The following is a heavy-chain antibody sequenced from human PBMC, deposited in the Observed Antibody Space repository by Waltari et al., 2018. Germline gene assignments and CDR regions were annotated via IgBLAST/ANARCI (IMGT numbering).Heavy chain of an antibody. Sequence: EVQLVESGGGLVKPGGSLRLSCVASGFTFNSYNMNWVRQAPRKGLEWVSSISSSSNYIYYADSVRGRFTISRDNAKNSLYLQMNSLRAEDTAVYYCAKNFPTPYYFDYWGQGTLVTVSS. CDR1: GFTFNSYN. J-gene: IGHJ4*02. V-gene: IGHV3-21*01. CDR2: ISSSSNYI. CDR3: AKNFPTPYYFDY.